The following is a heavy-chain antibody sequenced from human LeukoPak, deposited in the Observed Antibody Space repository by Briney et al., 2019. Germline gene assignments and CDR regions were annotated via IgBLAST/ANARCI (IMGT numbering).Heavy chain of an antibody. D-gene: IGHD1-26*01. V-gene: IGHV1-18*01. CDR1: GYTFTNHS. CDR3: ARGVGNEGLTI. Sequence: ASVKVSCKASGYTFTNHSINWVRQAPGQGLEWMGWIDPYSGNTNYAQKFQGRVTMTTETFTSTADMEVTSLRSDDTAVYYCARGVGNEGLTIWGQGTLVTVSS. CDR2: IDPYSGNT. J-gene: IGHJ3*02.